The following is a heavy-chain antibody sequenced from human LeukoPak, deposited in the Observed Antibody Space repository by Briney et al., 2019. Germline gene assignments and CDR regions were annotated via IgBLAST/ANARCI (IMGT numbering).Heavy chain of an antibody. D-gene: IGHD2-2*02. CDR1: GFNFSSYW. J-gene: IGHJ3*02. CDR2: IR. V-gene: IGHV3-74*01. Sequence: GGSLRLSCSASGFNFSSYWMHWVRQAPGKGLEWVSRIRNYADSVKGRFTISRDNAKNSLCLQMSSLRAEDTAIYYCARMYCSSVTCYTDAFDMWGQGTMVIVSS. CDR3: ARMYCSSVTCYTDAFDM.